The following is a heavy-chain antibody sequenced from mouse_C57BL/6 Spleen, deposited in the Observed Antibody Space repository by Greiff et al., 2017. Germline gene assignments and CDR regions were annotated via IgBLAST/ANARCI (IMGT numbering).Heavy chain of an antibody. CDR3: ARSQTAQTPYYFDY. CDR1: GYTFTSYW. Sequence: VQLQQPGAELVRPGSSVKLSCKASGYTFTSYWLHWVKQRPIQGLEWIGTIDPSDSETHYNQKFKDKATLNVDKTSSTAYMQLSSLTSEDSAVYYCARSQTAQTPYYFDYWGQGTTLTVSA. D-gene: IGHD3-2*02. CDR2: IDPSDSET. V-gene: IGHV1-52*01. J-gene: IGHJ2*01.